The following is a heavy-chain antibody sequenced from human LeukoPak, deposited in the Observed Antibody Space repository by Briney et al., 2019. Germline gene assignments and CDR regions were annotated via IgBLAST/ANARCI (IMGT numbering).Heavy chain of an antibody. J-gene: IGHJ5*02. CDR3: ARQRRIRWFDP. CDR1: GGSFSGYY. CDR2: INHSGST. D-gene: IGHD2-15*01. V-gene: IGHV4-34*01. Sequence: PSETLSLTCAVYGGSFSGYYWSWIRQPPGKGLEWIGEINHSGSTNYNPSLKSRVTISVDTSKNQFSLKLSSVTAADTAVYYCARQRRIRWFDPWGQGTLVTVSS.